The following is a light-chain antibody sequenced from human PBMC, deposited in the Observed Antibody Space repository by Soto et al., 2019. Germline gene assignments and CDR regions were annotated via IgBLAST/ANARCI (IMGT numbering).Light chain of an antibody. V-gene: IGKV3-20*01. J-gene: IGKJ1*01. Sequence: PGASATLSCSASQTVSITYLAWYQQKPGPAPRLLTHDASSWATGISDRFTGSGSGTDFTLTITTLEPEDFAVYYCQQYGSSPRTFGLGTKVDIK. CDR3: QQYGSSPRT. CDR2: DAS. CDR1: QTVSITY.